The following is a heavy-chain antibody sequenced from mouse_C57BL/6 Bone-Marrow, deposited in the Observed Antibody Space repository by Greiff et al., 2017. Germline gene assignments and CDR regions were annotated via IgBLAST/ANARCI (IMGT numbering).Heavy chain of an antibody. Sequence: VQLQQPGAELVKPGASVKLSCKASGYTFTSYWMQWVKQRPGQGLEWIGEIDPSDCYTNYNQKFKGKATLTVDTSSSTAYMQLSSLTSEDSAVYYCAGFYGYFYYFDYGGQGTTLTVSS. D-gene: IGHD2-2*01. CDR2: IDPSDCYT. CDR3: AGFYGYFYYFDY. CDR1: GYTFTSYW. J-gene: IGHJ2*01. V-gene: IGHV1-50*01.